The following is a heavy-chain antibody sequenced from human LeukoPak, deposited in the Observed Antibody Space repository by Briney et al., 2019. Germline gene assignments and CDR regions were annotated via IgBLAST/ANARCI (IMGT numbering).Heavy chain of an antibody. CDR2: ISWDGGST. CDR3: AKDILSGYGKSGYSYGIFDY. D-gene: IGHD5-18*01. J-gene: IGHJ4*02. CDR1: GFTFDDYD. Sequence: GGSLRLSCAASGFTFDDYDMHWVRQAPGKGLEWVALISWDGGSTYYADSVKGRFTISRDNSKNSLYLQMNSLRAEDTALYYCAKDILSGYGKSGYSYGIFDYWGQGTLVTVSS. V-gene: IGHV3-43D*04.